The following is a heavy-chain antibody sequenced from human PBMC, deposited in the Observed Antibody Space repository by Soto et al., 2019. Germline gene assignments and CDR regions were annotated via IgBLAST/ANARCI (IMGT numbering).Heavy chain of an antibody. V-gene: IGHV1-2*04. CDR3: ARDQNCSGGSCWAEAFDI. D-gene: IGHD2-15*01. CDR2: INPNSGGT. J-gene: IGHJ3*02. Sequence: GASVKVSCKASGYTFTGYYMHWVRQAPGQGLEWMGWINPNSGGTNYAQKFQGWVTMTRDTSISTAYMELSGLRSDDTAVYYCARDQNCSGGSCWAEAFDICGQGTMVTVSS. CDR1: GYTFTGYY.